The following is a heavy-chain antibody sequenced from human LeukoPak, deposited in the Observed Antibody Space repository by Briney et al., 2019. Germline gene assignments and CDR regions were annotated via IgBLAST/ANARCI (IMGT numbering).Heavy chain of an antibody. V-gene: IGHV3-7*01. CDR3: AGCIYDAFDI. D-gene: IGHD2-8*01. Sequence: GGSLRLSRAASGFTFSSYWMNWVRQAPGKGLEWVANIKQDGSEKYYVDSVKGRFTISRDNAKNSLYLQMNSLRAEDTAVYYCAGCIYDAFDIWGQGTMVTVSS. CDR2: IKQDGSEK. CDR1: GFTFSSYW. J-gene: IGHJ3*02.